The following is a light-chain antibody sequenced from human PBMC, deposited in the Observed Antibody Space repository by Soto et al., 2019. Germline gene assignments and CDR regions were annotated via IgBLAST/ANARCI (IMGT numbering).Light chain of an antibody. CDR1: SSDVGGYNY. CDR3: SSDTSRSTRFV. V-gene: IGLV2-14*01. Sequence: QSVLTQPASVSGSPGQSITISCTGTSSDVGGYNYVSWYQQHPGKAHKLMIYEVSNRPSGVSNRFCGSKSGNTASLTISGLQGEDEADYYCSSDTSRSTRFVFGTGTKLTVL. CDR2: EVS. J-gene: IGLJ1*01.